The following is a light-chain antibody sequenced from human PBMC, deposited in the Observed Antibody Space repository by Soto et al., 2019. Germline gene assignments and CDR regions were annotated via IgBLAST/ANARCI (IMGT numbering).Light chain of an antibody. V-gene: IGKV1-8*01. Sequence: AIRMTQSPSSFSASTGDRVTITCRASQGISSYLAWYQQKPGKAPKLLFYASSTLQSGVPSRFXXSGSGTDLTLTISSLQSEDFATYYCQQYYSYPPSFTFGPGTKVDIK. CDR1: QGISSY. CDR2: ASS. J-gene: IGKJ3*01. CDR3: QQYYSYPPSFT.